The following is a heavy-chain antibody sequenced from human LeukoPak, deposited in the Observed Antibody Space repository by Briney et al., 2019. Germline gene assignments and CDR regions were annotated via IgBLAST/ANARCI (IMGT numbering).Heavy chain of an antibody. CDR2: IYGDGSFT. Sequence: GGSLRLSCAASGFTFSNFWMHWVRQAPGKGLVWVALIYGDGSFTRYADSVKGRFTISRDNAQNSLYLQMNSLRDEDTAVYYCARDAAAAGSTLDYWGQGTLVTVSS. D-gene: IGHD6-13*01. V-gene: IGHV3-74*01. J-gene: IGHJ4*02. CDR3: ARDAAAAGSTLDY. CDR1: GFTFSNFW.